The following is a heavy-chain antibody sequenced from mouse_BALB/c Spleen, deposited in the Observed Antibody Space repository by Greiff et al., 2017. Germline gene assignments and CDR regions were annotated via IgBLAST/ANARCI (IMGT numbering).Heavy chain of an antibody. V-gene: IGHV5-9-4*01. D-gene: IGHD1-1*01. J-gene: IGHJ3*01. CDR2: ISSGGSYT. Sequence: EVHLVESGGGLVKPGGSLKLSCAASGFTFSSYAMSWVRQSPEKRLEWVAEISSGGSYTYYPDTVTGRFTISRDNAKNTLYLEMSSLRSEDTAMYYCARGEYYYGSRAWFAYWGQGTLVTVSA. CDR3: ARGEYYYGSRAWFAY. CDR1: GFTFSSYA.